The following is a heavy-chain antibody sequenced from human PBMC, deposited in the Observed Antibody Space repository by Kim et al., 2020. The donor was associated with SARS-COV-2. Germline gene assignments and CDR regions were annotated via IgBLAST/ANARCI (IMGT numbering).Heavy chain of an antibody. CDR1: GFTFSSYG. J-gene: IGHJ6*02. Sequence: GGSLRLSCAASGFTFSSYGMHWVRQAPGKGLEWVAVISYDGSNKYYADSVKGRFTISRDNSKNTLYLQMNSLRAEDTAVYYCAKDSGYNWKDYYGMDVWGQGTTVTVSS. CDR3: AKDSGYNWKDYYGMDV. V-gene: IGHV3-30*18. D-gene: IGHD1-20*01. CDR2: ISYDGSNK.